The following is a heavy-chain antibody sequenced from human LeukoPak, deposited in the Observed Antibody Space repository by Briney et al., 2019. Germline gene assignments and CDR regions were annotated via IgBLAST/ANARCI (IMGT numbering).Heavy chain of an antibody. J-gene: IGHJ4*02. V-gene: IGHV5-51*01. CDR3: ARGGLSTVVTPDY. CDR2: IYPDDSDT. D-gene: IGHD4-23*01. CDR1: GYSFTNYW. Sequence: HGESLKISCKGSGYSFTNYWIGWVRQMPGKGLEWMGIIYPDDSDTRYSPSFQGQVTISADKSISTAYLQWSSLKASDTAMYYCARGGLSTVVTPDYWGQGTLVTVSS.